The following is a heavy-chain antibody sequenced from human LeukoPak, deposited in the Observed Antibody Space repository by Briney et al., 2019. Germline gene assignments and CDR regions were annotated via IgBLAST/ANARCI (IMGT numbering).Heavy chain of an antibody. V-gene: IGHV1-69*13. Sequence: SVKVSCKASGGTFSSYAISWVRQAPGQGLEWMGGIIPIFGTANYAQKFQCRVTITADESTSTAYMELSSLRSEDTAVYYCARAPRPYGSGSYLSDYWGQGTLVTVSS. CDR2: IIPIFGTA. D-gene: IGHD3-10*01. CDR1: GGTFSSYA. CDR3: ARAPRPYGSGSYLSDY. J-gene: IGHJ4*02.